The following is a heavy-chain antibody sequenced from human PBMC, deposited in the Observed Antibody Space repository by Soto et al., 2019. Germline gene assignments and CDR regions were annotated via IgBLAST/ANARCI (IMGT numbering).Heavy chain of an antibody. V-gene: IGHV1-18*01. Sequence: QVQLVQSGAEVKKPGASVKVSCKASGYSFTTYGISWVRQAPGRGLEWMGWISTYNGDTDYAQNLQGRVTMTTDTSTTTDYMELRSLRSDDTAVYYCAREGSRPYYYYRMDVWGQGTTVTVSS. CDR1: GYSFTTYG. J-gene: IGHJ6*02. D-gene: IGHD2-15*01. CDR2: ISTYNGDT. CDR3: AREGSRPYYYYRMDV.